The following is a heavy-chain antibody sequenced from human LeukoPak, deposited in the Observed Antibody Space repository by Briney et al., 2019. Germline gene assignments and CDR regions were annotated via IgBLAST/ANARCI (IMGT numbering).Heavy chain of an antibody. CDR2: ISHDGSNE. Sequence: PGRSLRLSCAASGFTFSTYAMHWVRQPPGKGLEWVAVISHDGSNEYYADSVKGRFTISRDNSKNTLSLQMNSLRGDDTAVYYCARSYGRGYYSFDCWGQGTLVTVSS. D-gene: IGHD3-22*01. CDR1: GFTFSTYA. V-gene: IGHV3-30-3*01. CDR3: ARSYGRGYYSFDC. J-gene: IGHJ4*02.